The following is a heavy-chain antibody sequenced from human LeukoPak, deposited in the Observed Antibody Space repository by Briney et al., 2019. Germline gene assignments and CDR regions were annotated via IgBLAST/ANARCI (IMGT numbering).Heavy chain of an antibody. D-gene: IGHD3-10*01. V-gene: IGHV4-39*02. CDR3: ARAYGNGMDV. CDR2: IYYSGST. CDR1: GGSISGSSYY. J-gene: IGHJ6*02. Sequence: PSETLSLTCTVSGGSISGSSYYWGWIRQPPGKGLEWIGSIYYSGSTYYNPSLKSRVTISVDTSKNQFSLKLNSVTATDTAVYYCARAYGNGMDVWGQGTTVTVSS.